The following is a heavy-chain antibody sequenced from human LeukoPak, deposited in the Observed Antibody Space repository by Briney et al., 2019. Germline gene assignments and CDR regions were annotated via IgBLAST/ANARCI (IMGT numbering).Heavy chain of an antibody. CDR1: GYTFRTYN. CDR2: LNPSGNSS. D-gene: IGHD3-9*01. J-gene: IGHJ3*02. Sequence: ASVKVSCKASGYTFRTYNIHWVRQAPGQGLEWMGILNPSGNSSRYAQKFQDRVTVTSDTSASTVYMELISLRSEDTAVYYCARDRVGITIGDAFDIWGQGTVVTVSS. CDR3: ARDRVGITIGDAFDI. V-gene: IGHV1-46*01.